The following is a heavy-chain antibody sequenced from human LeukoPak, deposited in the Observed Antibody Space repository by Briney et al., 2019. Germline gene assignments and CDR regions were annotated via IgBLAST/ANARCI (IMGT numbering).Heavy chain of an antibody. CDR1: GITLSNYG. V-gene: IGHV3-23*01. CDR2: LSGSGGGT. D-gene: IGHD3-3*01. CDR3: ARDVRFLKYMDV. J-gene: IGHJ6*03. Sequence: GGSLRLSCAVSGITLSNYGMSWVRQAPGKGLEWVAGLSGSGGGTNYADSVQGRFTISRDNAKNSLCLQMNSLRAEDTAVYYCARDVRFLKYMDVWGKGTTVTVSS.